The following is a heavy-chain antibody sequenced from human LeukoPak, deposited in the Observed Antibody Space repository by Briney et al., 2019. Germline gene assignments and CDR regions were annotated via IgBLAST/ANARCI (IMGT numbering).Heavy chain of an antibody. CDR2: IVHTGNMQGT. J-gene: IGHJ4*02. V-gene: IGHV4-38-2*02. CDR3: ARDDYNNPGGSDY. CDR1: GYFINSGYF. Sequence: SETLSLTCSVSGYFINSGYFWAWIRQPPGKGLEWIGNIVHTGNMQGTQYNPSLKSRVSISVDTSKNQFSLKLSSVTAADTAVYYCARDDYNNPGGSDYWSQGTLVTVSS. D-gene: IGHD2-8*02.